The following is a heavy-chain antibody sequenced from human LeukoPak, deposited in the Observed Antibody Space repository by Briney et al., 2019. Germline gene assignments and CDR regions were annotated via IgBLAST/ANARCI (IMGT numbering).Heavy chain of an antibody. CDR1: GFTFSSYV. CDR3: AKGSMVRGVISAD. V-gene: IGHV3-30*04. CDR2: ISYDGSNE. Sequence: PGGSLRLSCAASGFTFSSYVMHWVRQAPGKGLEWVAIISYDGSNEYYADSVKGRFTISRDNSKNTLYLQMNSLRAEDTAVYYCAKGSMVRGVISADWGQGTLVTVSS. D-gene: IGHD3-10*01. J-gene: IGHJ4*02.